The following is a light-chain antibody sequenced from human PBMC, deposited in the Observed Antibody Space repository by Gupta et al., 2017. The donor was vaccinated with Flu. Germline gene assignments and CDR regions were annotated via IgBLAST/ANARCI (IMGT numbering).Light chain of an antibody. Sequence: SSELTQPPAVPVSPGQTASVTCSGDNLENTFACWYQQKPGQSPVLVIYEDNRRPSGIPERFSGSNSGNTATLTISGTQPMDEANYYCQALDSSPVFGTGTKVTVL. CDR2: EDN. V-gene: IGLV3-1*01. CDR3: QALDSSPV. J-gene: IGLJ1*01. CDR1: NLENTF.